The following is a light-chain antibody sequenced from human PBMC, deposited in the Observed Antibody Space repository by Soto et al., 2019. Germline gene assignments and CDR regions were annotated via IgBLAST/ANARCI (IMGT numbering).Light chain of an antibody. CDR1: QGISSY. V-gene: IGKV1-9*01. CDR2: AAS. J-gene: IGKJ1*01. Sequence: DIKLNQSPSFLSASVGDRVTITCRASQGISSYLAWYQQKPGKAPKLLIYAASTLQSGVPSRFSGSGSGTEFTLTISSLQPEDFATYYCQQLNSYPPTFGQGTKVDI. CDR3: QQLNSYPPT.